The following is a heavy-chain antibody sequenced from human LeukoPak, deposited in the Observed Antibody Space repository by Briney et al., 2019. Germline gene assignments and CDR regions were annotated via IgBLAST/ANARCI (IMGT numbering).Heavy chain of an antibody. CDR1: GFTVRSNY. V-gene: IGHV3-66*01. J-gene: IGHJ4*02. CDR2: IYSGGST. D-gene: IGHD7-27*01. CDR3: AREGTGGYYNDY. Sequence: PGGSLRLSCAASGFTVRSNYMNWVRQAPGKGLEWVSVIYSGGSTYYADSVKGRFTISRDNSKNTLYLQMNSLRAEDTAVYYCAREGTGGYYNDYWGQGPLVPVSS.